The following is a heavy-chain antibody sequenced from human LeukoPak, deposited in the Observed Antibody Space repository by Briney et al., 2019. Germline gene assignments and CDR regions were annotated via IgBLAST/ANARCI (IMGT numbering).Heavy chain of an antibody. D-gene: IGHD1-14*01. CDR3: AHRGNYFDD. Sequence: GGSLRLSCAASGFIFSSYAMSWVGQAPGKGLEGVATVGAVATTTYYADSVKGRFTISRDNSKNTLYLQLNSLRADDTAVYYCAHRGNYFDDWGQGTLVTVSS. J-gene: IGHJ4*02. CDR1: GFIFSSYA. CDR2: VGAVATTT. V-gene: IGHV3-23*01.